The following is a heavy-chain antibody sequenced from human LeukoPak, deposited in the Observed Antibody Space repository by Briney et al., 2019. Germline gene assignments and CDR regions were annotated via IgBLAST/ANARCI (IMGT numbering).Heavy chain of an antibody. D-gene: IGHD3-22*01. CDR3: ARGPKYYYDSRGYFY. CDR2: IIPIFGTA. CDR1: GGTFSSYA. Sequence: ASVKVSCKASGGTFSSYAISWVRQAPGQGLEWMGGIIPIFGTANYAQKFQGRVTITADESTSTAYMELGSLRSEDTAVYYCARGPKYYYDSRGYFYWGQGTLVTVSS. V-gene: IGHV1-69*01. J-gene: IGHJ4*02.